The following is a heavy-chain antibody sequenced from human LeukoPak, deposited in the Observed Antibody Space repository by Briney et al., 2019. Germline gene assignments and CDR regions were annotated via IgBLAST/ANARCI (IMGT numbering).Heavy chain of an antibody. CDR2: INHSGST. CDR1: GGSFSGYY. D-gene: IGHD5-24*01. CDR3: ASRRWLSSWFDP. J-gene: IGHJ5*02. V-gene: IGHV4-34*01. Sequence: PSETLSLTCAVYGGSFSGYYWSWIRQPPGEGLEWIGEINHSGSTNYNPSLKSRVTISVDTSKNQFSLKLSSVTAADTAVYYCASRRWLSSWFDPWGQGTLVTVSS.